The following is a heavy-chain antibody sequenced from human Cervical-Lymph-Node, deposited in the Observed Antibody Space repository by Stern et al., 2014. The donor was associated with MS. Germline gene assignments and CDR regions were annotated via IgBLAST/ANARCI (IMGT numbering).Heavy chain of an antibody. CDR1: GFTFSDYC. V-gene: IGHV3-11*01. CDR2: ITSTADTI. J-gene: IGHJ5*02. Sequence: VHLVESGGGLVKPGGSLRLSCAASGFTFSDYCMSWVRQAPGKGLEWVSYITSTADTINYADSVKGRFTISRDNAKNSLYLQMNTLRAEDTAVYYCARRITVAGTLGWFDPWGQGTLVTVSS. D-gene: IGHD6-19*01. CDR3: ARRITVAGTLGWFDP.